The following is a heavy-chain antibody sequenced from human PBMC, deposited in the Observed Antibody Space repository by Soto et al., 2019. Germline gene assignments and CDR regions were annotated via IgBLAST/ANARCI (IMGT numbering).Heavy chain of an antibody. CDR1: GFTVSSNY. CDR3: AGGPRAGAGAY. CDR2: IYSDGST. J-gene: IGHJ4*02. Sequence: EVQLVESGGGLVQPGGSLRLSCEASGFTVSSNYMSWVRQAPGKGLEWVSIIYSDGSTYYADSVKGRFTISRDNSKNTRDLQMNSLRAEDTAVYYCAGGPRAGAGAYWGQGTLVTVSS. V-gene: IGHV3-66*01. D-gene: IGHD6-13*01.